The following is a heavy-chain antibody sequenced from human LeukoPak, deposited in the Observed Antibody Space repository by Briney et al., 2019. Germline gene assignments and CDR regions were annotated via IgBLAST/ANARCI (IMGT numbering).Heavy chain of an antibody. CDR2: IKQDGSEK. J-gene: IGHJ4*02. Sequence: PGGSLRLSCAASGFTLSIYWMSWVRQAPGKGLEWVANIKQDGSEKYYVDSVKGRFTISRDNAKNSLYLQMNSLRAEDTAVYYCARDRSSGWLSGDDYWGQGTLVTVSS. CDR1: GFTLSIYW. D-gene: IGHD6-19*01. CDR3: ARDRSSGWLSGDDY. V-gene: IGHV3-7*01.